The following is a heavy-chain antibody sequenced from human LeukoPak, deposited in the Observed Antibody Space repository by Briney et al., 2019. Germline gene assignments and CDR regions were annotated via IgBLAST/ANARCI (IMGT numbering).Heavy chain of an antibody. Sequence: SETLSLTCAVYGGSFSGYYWSWIRQPPGKGLEWIGEINHSGSTNYNPSLKSRVTTSVETSKNHFPLQQSSVTAADAAVYYCARGHHYYDSSGYVNFDYWGQGTLVTVSS. J-gene: IGHJ4*02. CDR3: ARGHHYYDSSGYVNFDY. D-gene: IGHD3-22*01. V-gene: IGHV4-34*01. CDR2: INHSGST. CDR1: GGSFSGYY.